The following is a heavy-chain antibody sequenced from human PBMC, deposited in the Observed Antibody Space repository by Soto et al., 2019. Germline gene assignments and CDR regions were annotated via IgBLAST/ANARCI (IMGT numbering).Heavy chain of an antibody. J-gene: IGHJ6*02. Sequence: GGSLRLSCAAAGFTFSIYAMSWVRQAPGKGLEWVAVISYDGSNKYYADSVKGRFTISRDNSKNTLYLQMNSLRAEDTAVYYCAKEFNWNDFYYYYYGMDVWGQGTTVTVSS. V-gene: IGHV3-30*18. CDR1: GFTFSIYA. CDR2: ISYDGSNK. CDR3: AKEFNWNDFYYYYYGMDV. D-gene: IGHD1-20*01.